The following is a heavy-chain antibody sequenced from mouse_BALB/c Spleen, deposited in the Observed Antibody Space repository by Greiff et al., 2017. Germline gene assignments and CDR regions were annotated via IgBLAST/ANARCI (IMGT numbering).Heavy chain of an antibody. CDR2: ISDGGSYT. CDR1: GFTFSDYY. CDR3: ARGPIYYYVSSSYYYAMDY. J-gene: IGHJ4*01. D-gene: IGHD1-1*01. Sequence: EVQRVESGGGLVKPGGSLKLSCAASGFTFSDYYMYWVRQTPEKRLEWVATISDGGSYTYYPDSVKGRFTISRDNAKNNLYLQMSSLKSEDTAMYYCARGPIYYYVSSSYYYAMDYWGQGTSVTVSS. V-gene: IGHV5-4*02.